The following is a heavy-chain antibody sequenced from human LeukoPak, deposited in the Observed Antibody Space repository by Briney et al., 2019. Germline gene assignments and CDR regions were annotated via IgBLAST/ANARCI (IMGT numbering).Heavy chain of an antibody. CDR1: GGSISSSTYY. CDR3: VRGSTLRHYQY. V-gene: IGHV4-39*01. J-gene: IGHJ4*02. D-gene: IGHD3-16*01. Sequence: SETLSLTCTVSGGSISSSTYYWGWIRRPPGKGLEWIGSIYYSGSTYYNPSLKSRVTVSVDTSKNQFSLNLSSVTAADTAVYCCVRGSTLRHYQYWGQGTLVTVSS. CDR2: IYYSGST.